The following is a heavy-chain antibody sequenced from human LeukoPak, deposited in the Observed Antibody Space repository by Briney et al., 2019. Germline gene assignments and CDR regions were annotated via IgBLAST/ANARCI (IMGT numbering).Heavy chain of an antibody. CDR1: GYSFTSYW. V-gene: IGHV5-51*01. J-gene: IGHJ4*02. D-gene: IGHD2-15*01. CDR3: ARLNDCSGGSCYIDY. Sequence: SLKISCKGSGYSFTSYWIGWVRQMPGKGLEWMGIIYPGDSDTRYSPSFQGQVTISADKSISTAYLQWSSLKASDTAMYYCARLNDCSGGSCYIDYWGQGTLVTVSS. CDR2: IYPGDSDT.